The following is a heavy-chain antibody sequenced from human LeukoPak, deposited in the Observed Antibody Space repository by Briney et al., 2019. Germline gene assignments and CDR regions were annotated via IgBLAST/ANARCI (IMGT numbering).Heavy chain of an antibody. V-gene: IGHV4-39*07. CDR2: IYSSGST. Sequence: SETLSLTCTVSGASIGSGGYYWGWIRQHPGKGLEWIGRIYSSGSTNYNPSLKSRVTMSVDTSKNQISLKLSSVTAADTAVYYCARDRGGYDYFSDYWGQGTLVTVSS. CDR3: ARDRGGYDYFSDY. D-gene: IGHD5-12*01. CDR1: GASIGSGGYY. J-gene: IGHJ4*02.